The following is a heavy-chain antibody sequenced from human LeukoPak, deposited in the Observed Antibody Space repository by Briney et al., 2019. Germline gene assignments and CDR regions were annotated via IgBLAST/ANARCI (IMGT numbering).Heavy chain of an antibody. J-gene: IGHJ4*02. CDR1: GASVSSASY. Sequence: SETLSLTCTVSGASVSSASYWTWIRQPPGKGVEWIAHIYNGVNTNYNPSLKSRVTISVDTSKNQFSLKLSSVTAADTAVYYCARLSTVVKDHFDYWGQGTLVTVSS. CDR3: ARLSTVVKDHFDY. D-gene: IGHD4-23*01. V-gene: IGHV4-61*01. CDR2: IYNGVNT.